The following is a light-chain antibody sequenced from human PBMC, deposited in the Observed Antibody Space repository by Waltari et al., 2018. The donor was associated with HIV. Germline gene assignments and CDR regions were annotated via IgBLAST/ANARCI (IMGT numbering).Light chain of an antibody. V-gene: IGLV1-51*02. CDR2: EDF. J-gene: IGLJ3*02. CDR1: TSNIGSNY. CDR3: GTGDSSLGAGV. Sequence: SVLTQPPSVSAAPGQTIPISCSGSTSNIGSNYVAWYQQFPGRSPKFRIYEDFRRPLAIPDRFSGSKSGTSATLDITGLQTGDEADYYCGTGDSSLGAGVFGGGTKVTV.